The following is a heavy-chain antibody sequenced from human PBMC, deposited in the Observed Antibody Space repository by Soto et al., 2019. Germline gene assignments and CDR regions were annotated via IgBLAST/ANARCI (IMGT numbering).Heavy chain of an antibody. D-gene: IGHD3-22*01. CDR1: GFTFSSYW. V-gene: IGHV3-7*03. J-gene: IGHJ4*02. CDR3: ARDSSYPTIVVVTKFDY. CDR2: IKQDGSEK. Sequence: GGSLRLSCAASGFTFSSYWMSWVRQAPGKGLEWVANIKQDGSEKYYVDSVKGRFTISRDNAKNSLYLQMNSLRAEDTAVYYCARDSSYPTIVVVTKFDYWGQGTLVTVSS.